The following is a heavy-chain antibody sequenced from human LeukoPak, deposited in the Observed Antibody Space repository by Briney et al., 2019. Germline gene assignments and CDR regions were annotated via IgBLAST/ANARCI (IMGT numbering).Heavy chain of an antibody. J-gene: IGHJ3*02. Sequence: SEPLSLTCTVSGRSLSSHYWSWIRQPTGKGLVWIGYIYYSGSTNYNPSLKSRVTLSVATSKNQFSLKLSSVTAADTAVYYWAGDNYDSSGWVAFDIWGQGTMVTVSS. D-gene: IGHD3-22*01. V-gene: IGHV4-59*11. CDR2: IYYSGST. CDR1: GRSLSSHY. CDR3: AGDNYDSSGWVAFDI.